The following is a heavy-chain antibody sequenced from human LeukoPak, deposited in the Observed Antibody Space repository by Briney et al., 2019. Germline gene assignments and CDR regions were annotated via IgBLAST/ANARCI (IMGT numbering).Heavy chain of an antibody. CDR2: INHSGST. J-gene: IGHJ4*02. CDR3: ARGRGIFGVVIRIYYFDY. V-gene: IGHV4-34*01. D-gene: IGHD3-3*01. Sequence: PSETLSLTCAVYGGSFSVYYWSWIRQPPGKGLEWIGEINHSGSTNYNPSLKSRVTISVDTSKNQFSLKLSSVTAADTAVYYCARGRGIFGVVIRIYYFDYWGQGTLVTVSS. CDR1: GGSFSVYY.